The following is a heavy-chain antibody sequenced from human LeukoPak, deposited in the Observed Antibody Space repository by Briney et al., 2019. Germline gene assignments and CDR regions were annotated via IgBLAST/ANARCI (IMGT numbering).Heavy chain of an antibody. CDR3: AAGGLIKDTHSFEI. CDR2: IYGGGNV. D-gene: IGHD3/OR15-3a*01. J-gene: IGHJ3*02. CDR1: GFTVNTTY. Sequence: GGSLRLSCAVSGFTVNTTYMTWVRQTPGKGLDWVSLIYGGGNVYYADSVKGRFSVSRDLSRNTPFLQMNALRPEDTAVYYCAAGGLIKDTHSFEIWGQGTVVTVSS. V-gene: IGHV3-53*01.